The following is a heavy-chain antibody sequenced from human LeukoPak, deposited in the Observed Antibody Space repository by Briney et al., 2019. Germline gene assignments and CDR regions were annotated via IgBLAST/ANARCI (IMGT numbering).Heavy chain of an antibody. CDR2: IYSSGST. D-gene: IGHD1-26*01. V-gene: IGHV4-4*07. CDR1: GGSISSYY. Sequence: PSETLSLTCTVSGGSISSYYWSWIRQPARKGLEWIGRIYSSGSTNYNPSLKSRVALSVDTSKNQFSLKLTSVTAADTAVYYCARTSSGSYYGIDFDYWGQGTLVTVSS. J-gene: IGHJ4*02. CDR3: ARTSSGSYYGIDFDY.